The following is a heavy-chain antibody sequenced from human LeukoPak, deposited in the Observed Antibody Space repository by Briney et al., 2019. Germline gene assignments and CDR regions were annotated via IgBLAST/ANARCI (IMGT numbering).Heavy chain of an antibody. Sequence: GGSLRLSCAASGFTFSSYAMHWVRQAPGKGLEWVAVISHDGSNKYYADSVKGRFTISRDNSKNTLYLQMNSLRAEDTAVYYCARDLAYCSGGTCWFSYYFDYWGQGTLVTVSS. CDR2: ISHDGSNK. CDR3: ARDLAYCSGGTCWFSYYFDY. D-gene: IGHD2-15*01. CDR1: GFTFSSYA. V-gene: IGHV3-30-3*01. J-gene: IGHJ4*02.